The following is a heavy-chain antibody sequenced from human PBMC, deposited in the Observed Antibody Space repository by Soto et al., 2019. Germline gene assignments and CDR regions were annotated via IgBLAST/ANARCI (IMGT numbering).Heavy chain of an antibody. Sequence: GASVKVSCKASGGTFSTYTFSWVRQAPGQGLEWMGRIIPIFGTPHYAQKFQGRVTITADKSTSTVYMELSSLGSDDTAVYFCARGLECRGYCLDKPTWFGPWGQGTLVTVSS. D-gene: IGHD2-15*01. J-gene: IGHJ5*02. V-gene: IGHV1-69*06. CDR3: ARGLECRGYCLDKPTWFGP. CDR1: GGTFSTYT. CDR2: IIPIFGTP.